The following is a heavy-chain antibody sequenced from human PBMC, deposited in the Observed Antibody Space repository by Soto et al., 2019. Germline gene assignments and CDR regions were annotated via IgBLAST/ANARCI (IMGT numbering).Heavy chain of an antibody. CDR3: ARGRGDSSASEWFDP. CDR1: GYSFTSYW. D-gene: IGHD6-25*01. CDR2: IYPGDSDT. V-gene: IGHV5-51*01. J-gene: IGHJ5*02. Sequence: GESLQISCKGSGYSFTSYWIGWVRQMPGKGLEWLGIIYPGDSDTRYSPSFQGQVTISADKSISTAYLQWSSLKASDPARYYCARGRGDSSASEWFDPWGQGTLVTVSS.